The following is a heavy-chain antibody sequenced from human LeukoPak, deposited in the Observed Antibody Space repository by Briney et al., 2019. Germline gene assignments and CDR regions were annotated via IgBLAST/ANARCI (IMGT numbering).Heavy chain of an antibody. D-gene: IGHD3-22*01. Sequence: SDTVSCKDSVCCFSSYAICWVRLAPRQGLEWIGVISAILGTANYAQKFQRRVTITTDESTSTAYMELSSLRSEDTAVYYCASALYYYDSSGYQDRPNDYWGEGTLVTVSS. V-gene: IGHV1-69*05. CDR3: ASALYYYDSSGYQDRPNDY. CDR1: VCCFSSYA. J-gene: IGHJ4*02. CDR2: ISAILGTA.